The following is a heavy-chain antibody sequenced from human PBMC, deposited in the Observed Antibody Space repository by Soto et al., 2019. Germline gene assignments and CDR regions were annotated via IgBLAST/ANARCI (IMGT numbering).Heavy chain of an antibody. V-gene: IGHV3-48*01. Sequence: WGSLRLSCAASGFTFSNYNMNWVRQAPGQGLEWVSYITSSSYTIYYADSVKGRFTISRYNAKNSLYLQMNSLRVEDTARYFCARDESAGSSTSDWGQGTLVTVSS. J-gene: IGHJ4*02. CDR3: ARDESAGSSTSD. CDR1: GFTFSNYN. D-gene: IGHD2-2*01. CDR2: ITSSSYTI.